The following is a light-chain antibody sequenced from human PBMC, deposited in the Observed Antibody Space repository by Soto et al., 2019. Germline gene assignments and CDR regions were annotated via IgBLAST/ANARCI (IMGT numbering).Light chain of an antibody. J-gene: IGLJ1*01. Sequence: QSVLTQPPSASGTPGQRVTTSCSTSSSNLGDNTVNWYQHVPGTAPKLLIYSYDQRPSGVPDRFSGSKSGTSASLAISGLQSEDEADYYCAAWDASLDGYVFGTGTQVTVL. V-gene: IGLV1-44*01. CDR3: AAWDASLDGYV. CDR1: SSNLGDNT. CDR2: SYD.